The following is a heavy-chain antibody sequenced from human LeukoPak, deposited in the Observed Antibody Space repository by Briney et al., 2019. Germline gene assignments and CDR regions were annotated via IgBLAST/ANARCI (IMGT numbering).Heavy chain of an antibody. D-gene: IGHD3-22*01. V-gene: IGHV4-39*07. CDR3: ARVTGYMIEDYFDY. J-gene: IGHJ4*02. CDR1: GGSISSSSYY. CDR2: IYYSGNT. Sequence: SETLSLTCTVSGGSISSSSYYWAWIRQPPGKGLEWIGSIYYSGNTYYKSSLKSRVTISVDTSKNQFSLKLSSVTAADTAVYYCARVTGYMIEDYFDYWGQGTLVTVS.